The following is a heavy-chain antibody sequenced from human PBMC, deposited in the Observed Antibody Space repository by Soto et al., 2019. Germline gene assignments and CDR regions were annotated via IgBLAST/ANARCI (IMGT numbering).Heavy chain of an antibody. J-gene: IGHJ4*02. CDR2: ISATGGST. D-gene: IGHD2-15*01. V-gene: IGHV3-23*01. CDR3: AKDLLAGNFDY. CDR1: GFTFNNYA. Sequence: EVQVLDSGGGLVQPGGSLRLSCAASGFTFNNYAMNWVRQAPGKGLEWVATISATGGSTYYADSVKGRFTISRDNSKNTLYLQMNGLRVEHTAVYYCAKDLLAGNFDYWGQGTQVTVSS.